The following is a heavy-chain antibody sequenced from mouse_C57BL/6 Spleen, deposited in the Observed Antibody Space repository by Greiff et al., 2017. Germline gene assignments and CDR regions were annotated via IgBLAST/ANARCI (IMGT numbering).Heavy chain of an antibody. J-gene: IGHJ4*01. V-gene: IGHV5-9-1*02. CDR1: GFTFSSYA. Sequence: EVQRVESGEGLVKPGGSLKLSCAASGFTFSSYAMSWVRQTPEKRLEWVAYISSGGDYIYYADTVKGRFTISRDNARNTLYLQMSSLKSEDTAMYYCTIMITTTGYYAMDYWGQGTSVTVSS. D-gene: IGHD2-4*01. CDR2: ISSGGDYI. CDR3: TIMITTTGYYAMDY.